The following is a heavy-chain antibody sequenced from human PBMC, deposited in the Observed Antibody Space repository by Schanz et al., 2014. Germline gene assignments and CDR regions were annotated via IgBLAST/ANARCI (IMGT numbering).Heavy chain of an antibody. V-gene: IGHV3-66*02. D-gene: IGHD1-1*01. J-gene: IGHJ4*02. CDR1: GFNVSKSY. CDR2: IYKSGSA. CDR3: ARDSAGTTFGVLDS. Sequence: VASGGGLVQPGGSLRLSCVASGFNVSKSYVSWVRQAPGKDLEWVSLIYKSGSAFYADSVKGRLTISRDNSKNTVYLEMNRLRTEDTALYYCARDSAGTTFGVLDSWGQGTLVAVSS.